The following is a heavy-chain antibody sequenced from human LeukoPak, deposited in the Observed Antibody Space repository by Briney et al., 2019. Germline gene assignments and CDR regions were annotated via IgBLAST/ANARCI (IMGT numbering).Heavy chain of an antibody. CDR2: IKQDGSEK. J-gene: IGHJ6*03. CDR1: GFTFSSYW. CDR3: ARAGASSLAAAARRDYYYYMDV. V-gene: IGHV3-7*01. Sequence: PGGSLRLSCAASGFTFSSYWMSWVRQAPGKGLEWVANIKQDGSEKYYVDSVKGRFTISRDNAKNSLYLQMNSLRAEDTAVYYCARAGASSLAAAARRDYYYYMDVWGKGTTVTVSS. D-gene: IGHD6-13*01.